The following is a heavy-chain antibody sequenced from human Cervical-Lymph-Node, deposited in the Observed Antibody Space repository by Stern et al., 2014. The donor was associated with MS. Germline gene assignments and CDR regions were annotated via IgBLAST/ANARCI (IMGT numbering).Heavy chain of an antibody. D-gene: IGHD2/OR15-2a*01. CDR2: IYHSGSS. CDR1: GGSVSSTNL. V-gene: IGHV4-4*02. CDR3: ARERQQYCNSEGCSYWYFDL. Sequence: QLQLQESGPGLVKPSGTLSLTCAVSGGSVSSTNLRSWVRQSPGKGLEWIGNIYHSGSSTSRPSLRSRASISLDSSKNHLSLPLTSVTAADTAVYYCARERQQYCNSEGCSYWYFDLWGRGTLVTVSS. J-gene: IGHJ2*01.